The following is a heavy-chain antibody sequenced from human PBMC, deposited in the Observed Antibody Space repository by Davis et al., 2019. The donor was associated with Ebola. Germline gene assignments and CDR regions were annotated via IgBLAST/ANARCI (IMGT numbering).Heavy chain of an antibody. J-gene: IGHJ4*02. CDR1: GYTFTGYY. CDR2: INPNSGGT. CDR3: ARAEAGIVVVVAAINY. Sequence: ASVKVSCKASGYTFTGYYMHWVRQAPGQGLEWMGRINPNSGGTNYAQKFQGRVTMTRDTSISTAYMELSRLRSDDTAVYYCARAEAGIVVVVAAINYWGQGTLVTVSS. V-gene: IGHV1-2*06. D-gene: IGHD2-15*01.